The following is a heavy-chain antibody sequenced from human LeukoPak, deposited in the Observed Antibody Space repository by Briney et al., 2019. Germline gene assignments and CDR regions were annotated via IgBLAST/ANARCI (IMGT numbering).Heavy chain of an antibody. CDR3: ARVASGYDFRLNY. J-gene: IGHJ4*02. Sequence: PSETLSLTCAVSGYSISSGYYWGWIRQPPGEGLEWIGSIYHSGSTYYNPSLKSRVTISVDTSKNQFSLKLSSVTAADTAVYYCARVASGYDFRLNYWGQGTLVTVSS. V-gene: IGHV4-38-2*01. D-gene: IGHD5-12*01. CDR2: IYHSGST. CDR1: GYSISSGYY.